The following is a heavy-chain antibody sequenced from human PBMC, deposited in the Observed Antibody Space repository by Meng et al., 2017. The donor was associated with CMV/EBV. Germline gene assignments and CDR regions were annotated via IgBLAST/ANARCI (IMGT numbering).Heavy chain of an antibody. V-gene: IGHV3-7*01. CDR3: ARGLRGPSLVRGVTHDAFDI. CDR2: IKQDGSEK. J-gene: IGHJ3*02. D-gene: IGHD3-10*01. Sequence: ETLSLTCAASGFTFSSYWMSWVRQAPGKGLEWVANIKQDGSEKYYVDSVKGRFTISRDNAKNSLYLQMNSLRAEDTAVYYCARGLRGPSLVRGVTHDAFDIWGQGTMVTVSS. CDR1: GFTFSSYW.